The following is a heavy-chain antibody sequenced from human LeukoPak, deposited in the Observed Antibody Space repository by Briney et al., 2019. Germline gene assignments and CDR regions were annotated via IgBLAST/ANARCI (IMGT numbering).Heavy chain of an antibody. CDR2: IIPILGIA. D-gene: IGHD3-22*01. V-gene: IGHV1-69*04. CDR3: AVRGVGYDSISPAEYFQH. J-gene: IGHJ1*01. CDR1: GGTFSSYA. Sequence: SVKVSCKASGGTFSSYAISWVRQAPGQGLEWMGRIIPILGIANYAQKFQGRVTITADKSTSTAYMELSSLRSEDTAVYYCAVRGVGYDSISPAEYFQHWGQGTLVTVSS.